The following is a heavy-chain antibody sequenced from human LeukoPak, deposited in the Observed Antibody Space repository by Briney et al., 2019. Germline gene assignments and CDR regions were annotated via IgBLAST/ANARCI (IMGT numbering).Heavy chain of an antibody. Sequence: GSSVKVSCKASGGTFSSYAISWVRQAPGKGLEWMGGFDPEDGETIYAQKFQGRVTMTEDTSTDTAYMELSSLRSEDTAVYYCATDPRRITMVRGERRLLLYWGQGTLVTVSS. D-gene: IGHD3-10*01. CDR2: FDPEDGET. CDR1: GGTFSSYA. V-gene: IGHV1-24*01. J-gene: IGHJ4*02. CDR3: ATDPRRITMVRGERRLLLY.